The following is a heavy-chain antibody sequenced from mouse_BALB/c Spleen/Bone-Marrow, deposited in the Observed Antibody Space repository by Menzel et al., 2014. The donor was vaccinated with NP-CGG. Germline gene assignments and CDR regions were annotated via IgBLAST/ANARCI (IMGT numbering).Heavy chain of an antibody. V-gene: IGHV4-1*02. CDR2: INPDSSTI. CDR3: AIQNYYGRSDY. D-gene: IGHD1-1*01. J-gene: IGHJ2*01. Sequence: EVNVVESGGGLVQPGGSLKLSCAASGFDFSRYWMSWVRQAPGKGLEWIGEINPDSSTINYTPSLKDKFIISRDNAKNTLYLQMSKVRSEDAVLYYCAIQNYYGRSDYWGQGTTLTVSS. CDR1: GFDFSRYW.